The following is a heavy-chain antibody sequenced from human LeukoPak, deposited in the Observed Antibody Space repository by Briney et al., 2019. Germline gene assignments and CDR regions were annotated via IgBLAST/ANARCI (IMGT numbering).Heavy chain of an antibody. Sequence: GGSLRLSCAASGFTFSSYNMDWVRQAPGKGLEWVSYINTGSNTIYYADSVKGRFTISRDNAKNSLYLQMNSLRGEDTALYYCARWASGLTGTTGGGYFDYWGQGTLVTVSS. J-gene: IGHJ4*02. CDR2: INTGSNTI. V-gene: IGHV3-48*04. CDR1: GFTFSSYN. CDR3: ARWASGLTGTTGGGYFDY. D-gene: IGHD1-20*01.